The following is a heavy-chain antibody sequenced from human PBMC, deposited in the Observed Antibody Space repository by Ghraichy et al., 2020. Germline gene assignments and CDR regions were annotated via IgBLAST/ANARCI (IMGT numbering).Heavy chain of an antibody. CDR1: GYTFTNFA. J-gene: IGHJ6*02. CDR2: MNPNSGNT. Sequence: ASVKVSCKASGYTFTNFAINWVRQATGQGLEWMGWMNPNSGNTGYAQKFQGRVTMTRNTSISTAYMELSSLRSEDTAVYYCAQGIAAAGTHLSRYYYYGMDVWGQGTTVTVSS. V-gene: IGHV1-8*01. D-gene: IGHD6-13*01. CDR3: AQGIAAAGTHLSRYYYYGMDV.